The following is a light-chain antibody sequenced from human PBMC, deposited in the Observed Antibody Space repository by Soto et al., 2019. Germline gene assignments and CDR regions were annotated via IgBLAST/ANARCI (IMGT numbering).Light chain of an antibody. Sequence: QSVLTQPPSASGTPGQRVTISCSGSNSNIGSNTVNWYQQLPGTAPKLLIYTNNQRPSGVPDRISGSKSGTSASLAISGLHCEDEADYYCAAWDDSLNGPGFGGGTKLPVL. CDR3: AAWDDSLNGPG. J-gene: IGLJ3*02. CDR2: TNN. V-gene: IGLV1-44*01. CDR1: NSNIGSNT.